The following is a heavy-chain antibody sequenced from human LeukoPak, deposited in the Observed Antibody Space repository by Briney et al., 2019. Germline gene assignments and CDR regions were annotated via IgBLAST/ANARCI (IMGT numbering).Heavy chain of an antibody. Sequence: ASVKVSCKASGYTFTGYYMHWVRQAPGQGLEWMGWINPNSGGTNYAQKFQGRVTMTRDTSISTAYMELSRLRSDDTAVYYCARMLVAARPNYYYYYTDVWGKGTTVTVSS. CDR2: INPNSGGT. V-gene: IGHV1-2*02. D-gene: IGHD6-6*01. CDR1: GYTFTGYY. J-gene: IGHJ6*03. CDR3: ARMLVAARPNYYYYYTDV.